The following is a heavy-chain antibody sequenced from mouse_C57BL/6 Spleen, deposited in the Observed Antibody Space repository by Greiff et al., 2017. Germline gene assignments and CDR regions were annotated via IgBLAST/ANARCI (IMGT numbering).Heavy chain of an antibody. V-gene: IGHV1-59*01. D-gene: IGHD1-1*01. CDR2: IDPSDSYT. CDR3: ARIPHYYGSSYNAMDY. CDR1: GYTFTSYW. J-gene: IGHJ4*01. Sequence: QVQLQQPGAELVRPGTSVKLSCKASGYTFTSYWMHWVKQRPGQGLEWIGVIDPSDSYTNYNQKFKGKATLTVDTSSSTAYMQLSSLTSEDSAVYYCARIPHYYGSSYNAMDYWGQGTSVTVSS.